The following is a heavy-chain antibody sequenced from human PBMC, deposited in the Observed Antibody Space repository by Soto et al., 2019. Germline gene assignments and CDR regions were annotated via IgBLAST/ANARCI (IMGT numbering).Heavy chain of an antibody. V-gene: IGHV1-69*13. CDR2: IIPFFKGT. J-gene: IGHJ6*02. Sequence: SVKVSCKASGGAFSGHAISWLRQAPGQGLEWMGQIIPFFKGTKYAQNFQGRVTITADDSASTAYMDLSRLTSEDTAVYYCARDVPLNYYDGTYSYYALDVWGQGTTVTVSS. D-gene: IGHD3-22*01. CDR1: GGAFSGHA. CDR3: ARDVPLNYYDGTYSYYALDV.